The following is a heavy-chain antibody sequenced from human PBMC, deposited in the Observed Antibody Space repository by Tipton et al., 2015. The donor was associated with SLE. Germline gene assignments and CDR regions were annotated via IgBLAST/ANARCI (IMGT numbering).Heavy chain of an antibody. D-gene: IGHD3-10*01. CDR1: GVSISHYY. CDR3: ARDWRGYYGSQAYYYYGMDV. Sequence: TLSLTCTVSGVSISHYYWSWIRQPPGKGLEWIGYISHSGSTNYNPSPKSRVTISADTSKNQFSLRVNSVTSADTAVYYCARDWRGYYGSQAYYYYGMDVWGQGTTVIVSS. V-gene: IGHV4-59*01. CDR2: ISHSGST. J-gene: IGHJ6*02.